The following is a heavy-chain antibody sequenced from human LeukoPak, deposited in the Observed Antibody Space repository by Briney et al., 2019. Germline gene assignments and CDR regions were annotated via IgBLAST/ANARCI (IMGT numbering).Heavy chain of an antibody. D-gene: IGHD3-10*01. CDR3: ARVYRDYYGSGSYGY. Sequence: GGSLRLSCAASGFTFSSYSMNWVRQAPGKGLEWVSSISSSSYIYYADSVKGRFTISRDNAKNSLYLQMNSLRAEDTAVYYCARVYRDYYGSGSYGYWGQGTLVTVSS. V-gene: IGHV3-21*01. CDR1: GFTFSSYS. CDR2: ISSSSYI. J-gene: IGHJ4*02.